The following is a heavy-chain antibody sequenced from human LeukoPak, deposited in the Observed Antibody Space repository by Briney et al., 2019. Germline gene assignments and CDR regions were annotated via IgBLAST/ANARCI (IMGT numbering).Heavy chain of an antibody. J-gene: IGHJ4*02. CDR3: ATVGGASPDYFDY. CDR1: GFTVSSKH. CDR2: IYSGGPT. V-gene: IGHV3-53*01. Sequence: GGSLRLSCAASGFTVSSKHMTWVRQAPGKGLEWVSLIYSGGPTSYSDSVKGRFTISRDNNKNTLYLEMNSLRAEDTAVYYCATVGGASPDYFDYWGQRTLVTVSP.